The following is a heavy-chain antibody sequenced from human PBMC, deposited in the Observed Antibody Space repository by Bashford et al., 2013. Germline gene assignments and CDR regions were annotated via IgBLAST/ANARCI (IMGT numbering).Heavy chain of an antibody. V-gene: IGHV1-2*02. CDR2: INPNSGGT. J-gene: IGHJ4*02. CDR3: APPRIPATSQ. D-gene: IGHD2-2*01. Sequence: WVRQAPGQGLEWMGWINPNSGGTNYAQKFQGRVTMTRDTSISTAYMELSRLRSDDTAVYYCAPPRIPATSQWGQGTLVTVSS.